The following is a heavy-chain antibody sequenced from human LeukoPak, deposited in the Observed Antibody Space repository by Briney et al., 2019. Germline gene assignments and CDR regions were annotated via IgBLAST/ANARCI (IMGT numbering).Heavy chain of an antibody. CDR2: IKGDGSDK. CDR3: VRQAGVS. J-gene: IGHJ5*01. D-gene: IGHD6-19*01. Sequence: PGGSLRLSCAASGFTVSSNYMSWVRQAPGKGLECVANIKGDGSDKNYVDSVKGRFTISRDNAKNSLYLQMNSLRVEDTAVYYCVRQAGVSWGQGTLVTVSS. CDR1: GFTVSSNY. V-gene: IGHV3-7*01.